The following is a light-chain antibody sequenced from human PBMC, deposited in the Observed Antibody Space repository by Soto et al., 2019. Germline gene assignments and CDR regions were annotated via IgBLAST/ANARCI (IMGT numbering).Light chain of an antibody. V-gene: IGLV2-23*02. CDR3: CSSGGSPTYV. CDR1: SSNVGSYKL. Sequence: QSALTQPASVSGSPGQSITISCTGTSSNVGSYKLVSWYQQHPGKAPKLMIFEVNKRPSGVSNRFSGSKSGNTASLTISGLKVEDEADDYCCSSGGSPTYVFGTGTKVTVL. J-gene: IGLJ1*01. CDR2: EVN.